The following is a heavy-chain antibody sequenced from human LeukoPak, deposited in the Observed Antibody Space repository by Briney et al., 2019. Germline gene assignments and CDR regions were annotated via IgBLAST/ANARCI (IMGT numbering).Heavy chain of an antibody. CDR2: ISGSGGST. J-gene: IGHJ4*02. D-gene: IGHD2-2*01. V-gene: IGHV3-23*01. CDR3: AKDSGRDCSSTSCYIDY. Sequence: GGSLRLSCAVSGFTFSSYAMSWVRQAPGKGLEWVSAISGSGGSTYYADSVKGRFTISRDNSKNTLYLQMNSLRAEDTAVYYCAKDSGRDCSSTSCYIDYWGQGTLVTVSS. CDR1: GFTFSSYA.